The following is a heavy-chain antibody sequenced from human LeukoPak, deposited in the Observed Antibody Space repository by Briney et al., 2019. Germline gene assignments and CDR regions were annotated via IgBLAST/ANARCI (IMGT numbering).Heavy chain of an antibody. CDR1: SDSISSYF. CDR3: AKMSKKQWLVSPYYFDY. Sequence: PSETLSLTCTVSSDSISSYFWSWIRQPAGKALEWIGRINPSGTTTCNPSLKSRVTMSVDTSKNQFSLRLNSVTAADTAVYYCAKMSKKQWLVSPYYFDYWGQGTLVTVSS. V-gene: IGHV4-4*07. J-gene: IGHJ4*02. D-gene: IGHD6-19*01. CDR2: INPSGTT.